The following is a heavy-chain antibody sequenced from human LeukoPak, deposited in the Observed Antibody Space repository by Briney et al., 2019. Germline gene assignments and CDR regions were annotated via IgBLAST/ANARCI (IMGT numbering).Heavy chain of an antibody. J-gene: IGHJ4*02. Sequence: PSETLSLTCAVYGGSFSGYYWSWIRQPPGKGLEWIGEVNHSGSTNYNPSLKSRVTISVDTSKNQFSLKLSSVTAADTAVYYRARGWRLLVYFDYWGQGTLVTVSS. CDR3: ARGWRLLVYFDY. V-gene: IGHV4-34*01. CDR1: GGSFSGYY. CDR2: VNHSGST. D-gene: IGHD2-8*02.